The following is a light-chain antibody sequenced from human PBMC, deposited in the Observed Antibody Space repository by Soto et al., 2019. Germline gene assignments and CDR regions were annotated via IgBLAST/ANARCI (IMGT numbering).Light chain of an antibody. V-gene: IGKV3-15*01. CDR2: GAS. J-gene: IGKJ2*01. CDR3: QQSNNWPYT. CDR1: QSVSHN. Sequence: EIVMTQSPATLSVSPGERATLSCRASQSVSHNLAWYQQKPGQAPRLLFYGASTRATGIPARFSGSESGTDFTLTISSLQSEDFAVYYCQQSNNWPYTFGQGTKLEIK.